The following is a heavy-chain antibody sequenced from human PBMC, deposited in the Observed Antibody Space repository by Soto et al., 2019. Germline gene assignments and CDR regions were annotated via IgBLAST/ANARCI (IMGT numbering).Heavy chain of an antibody. J-gene: IGHJ4*02. V-gene: IGHV1-18*04. D-gene: IGHD3-10*01. CDR3: ASGFIVRGVISIDY. CDR2: ISGYNGKT. CDR1: GYTFMTYG. Sequence: VHLVQSGDEVKKPGASVKVSCKASGYTFMTYGINWVRQAPGQGLEWMGSISGYNGKTNYAQKVQDRVTMTIDTSTGTANMELRSLRYGDTAVYYCASGFIVRGVISIDYWGQGTLVTVSS.